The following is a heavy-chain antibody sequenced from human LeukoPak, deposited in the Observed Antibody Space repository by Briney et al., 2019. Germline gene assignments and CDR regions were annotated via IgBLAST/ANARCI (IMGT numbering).Heavy chain of an antibody. Sequence: ASVKVSCKASGYTFTGYYMHWVRQATGQGLEWMGWMNPNSGNTGYAQKFQGRVTITRNTSISTAYMELSSLRSEDTAVYYCAAGATMDDAFDIWGQGTMVTVSS. D-gene: IGHD1-26*01. J-gene: IGHJ3*02. CDR3: AAGATMDDAFDI. CDR1: GYTFTGYY. CDR2: MNPNSGNT. V-gene: IGHV1-8*03.